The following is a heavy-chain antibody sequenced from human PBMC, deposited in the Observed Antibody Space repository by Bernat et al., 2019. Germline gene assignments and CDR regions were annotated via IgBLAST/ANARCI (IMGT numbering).Heavy chain of an antibody. V-gene: IGHV3-30*18. CDR2: ISYDGSNK. Sequence: QVQLVESGGGVVQPGRSLRLSCAASGFTFSSYGMPWVRQAPGKGLEWVAVISYDGSNKYYADSVKGRFTISRDNSKNTLYLQMNSLRAEDTAVYYCAKDGALNPTLRYFDFWGRGTLVTVSS. J-gene: IGHJ2*01. CDR3: AKDGALNPTLRYFDF. CDR1: GFTFSSYG. D-gene: IGHD2-15*01.